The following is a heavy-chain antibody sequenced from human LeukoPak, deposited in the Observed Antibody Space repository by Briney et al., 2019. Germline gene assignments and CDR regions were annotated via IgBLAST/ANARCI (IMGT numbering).Heavy chain of an antibody. V-gene: IGHV1-69*13. D-gene: IGHD1-26*01. J-gene: IGHJ5*02. CDR1: GGTFSSYA. Sequence: SVKVSCKASGGTFSSYAFSWVRQAPGQGLEWMAGIVPIFGTTNYAQKFQGRVTITADESTSTAYMELSSLRSEDTAVYYCTREGGIVGATETYNWFDPWGQGTLVTVPS. CDR2: IVPIFGTT. CDR3: TREGGIVGATETYNWFDP.